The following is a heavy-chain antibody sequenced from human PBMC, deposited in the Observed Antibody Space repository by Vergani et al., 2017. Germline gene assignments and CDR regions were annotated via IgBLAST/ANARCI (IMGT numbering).Heavy chain of an antibody. CDR1: GFTFSSYG. V-gene: IGHV3-33*01. CDR2: IWYDGSNK. D-gene: IGHD5-18*01. CDR3: ARRYSYALDRYYYYDMDV. Sequence: QVQLVESGGGVVQPGRSLRLSCAASGFTFSSYGMHWVRQAPGKGLEWVAVIWYDGSNKYYADSVKGRFTISRENSNNTLYLQMNSLRAEDTVVYYCARRYSYALDRYYYYDMDVWGKGTTVTVSS. J-gene: IGHJ6*03.